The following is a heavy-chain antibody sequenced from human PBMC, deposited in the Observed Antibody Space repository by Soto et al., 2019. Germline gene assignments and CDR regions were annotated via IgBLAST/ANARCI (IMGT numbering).Heavy chain of an antibody. D-gene: IGHD3-10*01. CDR3: AREGNRGGWFDP. Sequence: QVQLVQSGAEVKKPGASVKVSCKTSGYTFTNYDINWVRQATGQRLEWMGWMNPNSGNTGYAQKFQGRVTLTRDTSISTAYMELSSLRSEDTSVYYCAREGNRGGWFDPWGQGTLVTVSS. CDR1: GYTFTNYD. CDR2: MNPNSGNT. J-gene: IGHJ5*02. V-gene: IGHV1-8*01.